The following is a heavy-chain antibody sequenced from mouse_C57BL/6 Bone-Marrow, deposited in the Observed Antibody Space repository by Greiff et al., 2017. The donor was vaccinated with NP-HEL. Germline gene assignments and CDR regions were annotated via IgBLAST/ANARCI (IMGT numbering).Heavy chain of an antibody. D-gene: IGHD2-10*02. CDR1: GYTFTSYD. CDR2: IYPRDGST. Sequence: QVQLQQSGPELVKPGASVKLSCKASGYTFTSYDINWVKQRPGQGLEWIGWIYPRDGSTKYTEKFKGRATLTGDPSSSTAYMKLHSLTSEDSAVYFWARSGYGNYSFAWFAYWGQGTLVTVSA. V-gene: IGHV1-85*01. J-gene: IGHJ3*01. CDR3: ARSGYGNYSFAWFAY.